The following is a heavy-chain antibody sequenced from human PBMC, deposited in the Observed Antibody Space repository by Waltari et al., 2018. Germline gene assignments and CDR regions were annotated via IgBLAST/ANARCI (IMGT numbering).Heavy chain of an antibody. J-gene: IGHJ5*02. V-gene: IGHV4-59*01. CDR2: MRYAGRT. CDR1: GGSIRDYY. CDR3: ARASAPYNSLDP. Sequence: QVQLQVSGPGLVKPSETLSLTCTVSGGSIRDYYWNWIRQHPGKGLEGIGYMRYAGRTNLSPSIKRRLTMLGDTSQNQVSLRLSSVTTADTAVYYCARASAPYNSLDPWGQGTLVTVSS.